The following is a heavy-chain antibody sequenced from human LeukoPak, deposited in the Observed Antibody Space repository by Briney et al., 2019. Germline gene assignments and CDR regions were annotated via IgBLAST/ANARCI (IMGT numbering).Heavy chain of an antibody. J-gene: IGHJ1*01. Sequence: PGGSLSPSSAASGFSSDSYAGSWVRQAPGKGLEWVSSITTSGGSTSYADSVRGRFTISRDNSKNTLYLQLNSLRAEDTALYYCICYDHAAEYFHFGGRGTLATVSS. V-gene: IGHV3-23*01. CDR3: ICYDHAAEYFHF. CDR2: ITTSGGST. D-gene: IGHD3-16*01. CDR1: GFSSDSYA.